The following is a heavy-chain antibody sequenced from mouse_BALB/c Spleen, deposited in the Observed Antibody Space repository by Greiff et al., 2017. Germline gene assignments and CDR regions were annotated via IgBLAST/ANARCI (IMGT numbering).Heavy chain of an antibody. CDR3: ARDGDIYYGSSSWFAY. D-gene: IGHD1-1*01. V-gene: IGHV7-1*02. Sequence: EVKVVESGGGLVQPGGSLRLSCATSGFTFSDFYMEWVRQPPGKRLEWIAASRNKANDYTTEYSASVKGRFIVSRDTSQSILYLQMNALRAEDTAIYYCARDGDIYYGSSSWFAYWGQGTLVTVSA. CDR1: GFTFSDFY. J-gene: IGHJ3*01. CDR2: SRNKANDYTT.